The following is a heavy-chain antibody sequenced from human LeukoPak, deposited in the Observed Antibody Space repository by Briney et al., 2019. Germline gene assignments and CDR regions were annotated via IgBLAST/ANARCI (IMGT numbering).Heavy chain of an antibody. CDR3: TTFPASVDY. J-gene: IGHJ4*02. V-gene: IGHV3-15*01. Sequence: GGSLRLSCAASGLTFSTYAMHWVRQAPGKGLEWVGRIKSKTDGGTTDYGAPVKGRFIISRDDSKNTLYLQMNSLKTEDTAVYYCTTFPASVDYWGQGSLVTVSS. CDR2: IKSKTDGGTT. CDR1: GLTFSTYA. D-gene: IGHD2-15*01.